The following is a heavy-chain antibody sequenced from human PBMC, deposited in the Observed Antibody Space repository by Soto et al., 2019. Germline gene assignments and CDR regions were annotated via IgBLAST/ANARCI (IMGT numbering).Heavy chain of an antibody. CDR1: GDRVSSNIAA. D-gene: IGHD2-2*01. CDR2: TKYRSKWYT. CDR3: AIEGTSTWTYYLGC. J-gene: IGHJ4*02. V-gene: IGHV6-1*01. Sequence: SQTLSLTCAISGDRVSSNIAAWNWVRQSPSRGLEWLGRTKYRSKWYTDYATSVKSRISINPDTSKNQVSLQLNSVTPEDTAENSFAIEGTSTWTYYLGCRGRGILIAFSS.